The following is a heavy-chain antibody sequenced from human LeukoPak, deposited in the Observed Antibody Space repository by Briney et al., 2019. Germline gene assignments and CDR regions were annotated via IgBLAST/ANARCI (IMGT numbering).Heavy chain of an antibody. CDR1: GFTVSNNY. J-gene: IGHJ4*02. CDR3: ARDVYYDSSGYCFDY. V-gene: IGHV3-53*01. Sequence: PGGSLRLSCAASGFTVSNNYMRWVRQAPGKGLEWVSSIYSGGATKYADSVKGRFTISRDNSKNTLYLQMNSLRPEDTAVYYCARDVYYDSSGYCFDYWGQGTLVTVSS. D-gene: IGHD3-22*01. CDR2: IYSGGAT.